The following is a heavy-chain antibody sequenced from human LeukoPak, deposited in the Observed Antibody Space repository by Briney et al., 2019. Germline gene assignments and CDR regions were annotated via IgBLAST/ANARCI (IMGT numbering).Heavy chain of an antibody. V-gene: IGHV3-7*01. CDR1: GFTFSNYW. J-gene: IGHJ6*02. CDR2: IKQDGGER. CDR3: ASFYHYGMDV. Sequence: PGGSLRLSCAASGFTFSNYWMNWVRQVPGKGLEWVATIKQDGGERYYVDSVEGRFTISRDNGKTSVYLQMNSLRAEDTAVYYCASFYHYGMDVWGQGTTVTVSS. D-gene: IGHD3-16*02.